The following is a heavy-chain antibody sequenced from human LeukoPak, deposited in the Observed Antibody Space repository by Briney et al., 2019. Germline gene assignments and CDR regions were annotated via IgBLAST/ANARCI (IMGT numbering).Heavy chain of an antibody. CDR3: AKNHVLLWLRTAFDY. CDR2: ISGSGGST. D-gene: IGHD3-10*01. J-gene: IGHJ4*02. Sequence: GGSLRLSCAASGFTFSSYAMSWVRQAPGKGLEWVSAISGSGGSTYYADSVKGRFTISRDNSKNTLYLQMNSLRAEDTAVYYCAKNHVLLWLRTAFDYWGQGTLVTVSS. CDR1: GFTFSSYA. V-gene: IGHV3-23*01.